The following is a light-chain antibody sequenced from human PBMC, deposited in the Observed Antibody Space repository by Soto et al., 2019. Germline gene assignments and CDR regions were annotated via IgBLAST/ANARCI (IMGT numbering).Light chain of an antibody. V-gene: IGKV3-15*01. Sequence: EIVMTQSPATLSVSPGERATLSCRASQSVSSNLAWYQQKPGQAPRLLIYGASTRATGIPARFSGSGSGTESTLPISNLQSEDFAVYYCQQYTNWPETFGQGTKVDIK. CDR2: GAS. CDR1: QSVSSN. J-gene: IGKJ1*01. CDR3: QQYTNWPET.